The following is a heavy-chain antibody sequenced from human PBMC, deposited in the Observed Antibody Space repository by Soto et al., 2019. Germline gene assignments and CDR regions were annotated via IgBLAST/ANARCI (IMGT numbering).Heavy chain of an antibody. CDR3: ARVVGDILTGPYY. D-gene: IGHD3-9*01. J-gene: IGHJ4*02. CDR1: GFTFSSYG. V-gene: IGHV3-33*01. Sequence: QVQLVESGGGVVQPGRSLRLSCAASGFTFSSYGMHWVRHAPGKGLEWVAVIWYDGSNKYYADSVKGRFTISRDNSKNTLYLPMNSLRAEDTAVYYCARVVGDILTGPYYWGQGTLVTVSS. CDR2: IWYDGSNK.